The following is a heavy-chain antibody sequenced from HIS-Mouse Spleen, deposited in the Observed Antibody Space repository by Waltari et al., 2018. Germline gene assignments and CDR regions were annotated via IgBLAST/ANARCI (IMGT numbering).Heavy chain of an antibody. CDR2: INHSGST. D-gene: IGHD1-26*01. CDR1: GGPFSGYY. V-gene: IGHV4-34*01. Sequence: QVQLQQWGAGLLKPSETLSLTCAVYGGPFSGYYWTWIRQPPGKGVEWIGEINHSGSTNYIPSLKSRVTISVDTSKNQFSLKLSSVTAADPAVYYCARGRDSGSYYFDYWGQGTLGTVSS. J-gene: IGHJ4*02. CDR3: ARGRDSGSYYFDY.